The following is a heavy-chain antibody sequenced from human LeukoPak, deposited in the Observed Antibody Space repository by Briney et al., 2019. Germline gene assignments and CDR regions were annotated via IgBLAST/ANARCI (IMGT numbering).Heavy chain of an antibody. V-gene: IGHV3-23*01. Sequence: GGSLRLSCAASGFTFSSYAMSWVRQASGKGLEWVSAISGSGGSTYYADSVKGRFTISRDNSKNTLYLQMNSLRAEDTAVYYCARGEGWEPQFYYWGQGTLVTVSS. J-gene: IGHJ4*02. CDR1: GFTFSSYA. CDR2: ISGSGGST. D-gene: IGHD1-26*01. CDR3: ARGEGWEPQFYY.